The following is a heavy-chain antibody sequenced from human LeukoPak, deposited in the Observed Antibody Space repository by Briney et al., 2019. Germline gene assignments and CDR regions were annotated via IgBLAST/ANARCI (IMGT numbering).Heavy chain of an antibody. CDR3: AGTTTTCCNY. V-gene: IGHV3-74*01. Sequence: GGSLRLSCTASGFTLSGYWMHWVRQVPGKGLVWVSRISSDGRTTNYADSVKGRLTISRDNAKNTLYLQMNSLRTDDTAVYYCAGTTTTCCNYWGQGTLVSVSS. CDR2: ISSDGRTT. D-gene: IGHD1-1*01. J-gene: IGHJ4*02. CDR1: GFTLSGYW.